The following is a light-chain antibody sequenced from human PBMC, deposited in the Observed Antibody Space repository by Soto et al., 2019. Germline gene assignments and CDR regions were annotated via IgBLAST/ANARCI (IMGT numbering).Light chain of an antibody. V-gene: IGKV1D-12*01. Sequence: DIQMTQSPSSVSASVGDRVTITCRASQDISSWLAWYQQKPGKAPNLLIFAASSLQSGVPSRFSGSGSGTDFTFTISDLQPEDFATYYCLQPNSIPLTFGGGTKVEIK. J-gene: IGKJ4*01. CDR3: LQPNSIPLT. CDR1: QDISSW. CDR2: AAS.